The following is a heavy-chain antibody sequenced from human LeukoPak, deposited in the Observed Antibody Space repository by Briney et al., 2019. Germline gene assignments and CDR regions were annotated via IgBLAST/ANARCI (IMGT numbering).Heavy chain of an antibody. J-gene: IGHJ5*02. CDR3: AKSRRDGIVLMVYADWFDP. D-gene: IGHD2-8*01. Sequence: SETLSLTCTVSGGSISSNSYYWVWMRQPPGKELVGIRNIYYSGNYYYNPSLESRVTISVDTYKYQFSLKLSSVADANTAVYDCAKSRRDGIVLMVYADWFDPWGQGTLVTVSS. V-gene: IGHV4-39*01. CDR1: GGSISSNSYY. CDR2: IYYSGNY.